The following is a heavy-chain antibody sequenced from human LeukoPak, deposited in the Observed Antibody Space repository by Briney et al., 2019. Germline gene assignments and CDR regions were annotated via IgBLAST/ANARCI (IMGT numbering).Heavy chain of an antibody. V-gene: IGHV3-9*01. CDR3: AKEHSSGWYFDY. J-gene: IGHJ4*02. Sequence: PGGSLRLSCAASGFTFDDYAMHWVRQAPGKGLEWVSGISWNSGSIGYADSVKGRFTISRDNAKNSLYLQMNSLRAEDTALYYCAKEHSSGWYFDYWGQGTLVTVSS. CDR1: GFTFDDYA. CDR2: ISWNSGSI. D-gene: IGHD6-19*01.